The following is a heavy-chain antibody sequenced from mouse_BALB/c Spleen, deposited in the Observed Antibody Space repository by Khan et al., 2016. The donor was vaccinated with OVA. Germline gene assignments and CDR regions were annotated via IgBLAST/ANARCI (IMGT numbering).Heavy chain of an antibody. CDR2: INPSTDYT. Sequence: QVQLQQSGAELAKPGASVKMSCKASGYTFTNYWMHWVKQRPGQGLEWIGYINPSTDYTEYNQKFKDKASLTADKSSSTAYMQLTSLTSEDSALYDCVNHGSSSAWFTYWGQGTLGTVSA. V-gene: IGHV1-7*01. D-gene: IGHD1-1*01. CDR3: VNHGSSSAWFTY. CDR1: GYTFTNYW. J-gene: IGHJ3*01.